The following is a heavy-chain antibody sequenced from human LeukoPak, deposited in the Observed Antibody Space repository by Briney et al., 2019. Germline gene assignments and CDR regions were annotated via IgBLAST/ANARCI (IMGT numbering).Heavy chain of an antibody. CDR2: VYTSGST. CDR3: ARERTDTSMDY. CDR1: GGSISSGSYY. J-gene: IGHJ4*02. D-gene: IGHD5-18*01. Sequence: SQTLSLTCTVSGGSISSGSYYWTWIRQPAGKGLEWIGRVYTSGSTNHNPSLKSRVTISLDTSKNQFSLKLISVTAADTAVYFCARERTDTSMDYWGQGTLVTVSS. V-gene: IGHV4-61*02.